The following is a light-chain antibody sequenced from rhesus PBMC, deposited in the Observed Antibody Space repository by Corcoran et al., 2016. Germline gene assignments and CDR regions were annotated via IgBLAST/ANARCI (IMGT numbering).Light chain of an antibody. V-gene: IGKV3-24*04. CDR3: LQSSNWWT. J-gene: IGKJ1*01. CDR2: GAS. CDR1: QSVSNY. Sequence: EIVMTQSPATLALSPGERATLSCRASQSVSNYLAWYQQKPGQAPWLLIYGASSRATGIPDRFSGSGSGTEFHLTISSLETEDFGIYFCLQSSNWWTFGQGTKVEIK.